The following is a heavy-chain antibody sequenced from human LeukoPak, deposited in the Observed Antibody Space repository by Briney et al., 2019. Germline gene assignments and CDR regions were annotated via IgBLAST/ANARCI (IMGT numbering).Heavy chain of an antibody. J-gene: IGHJ4*02. Sequence: GESLKISCQGSGSSFTSYLISWVRQMPGKGLEWMGRIDPSDSYTNYSPSFQGQVTISADKSTSTAYLQWSSLKASDTAMYYCARKDGRALYYFDYWGQGTLVTVSS. D-gene: IGHD5-24*01. CDR2: IDPSDSYT. V-gene: IGHV5-10-1*04. CDR1: GSSFTSYL. CDR3: ARKDGRALYYFDY.